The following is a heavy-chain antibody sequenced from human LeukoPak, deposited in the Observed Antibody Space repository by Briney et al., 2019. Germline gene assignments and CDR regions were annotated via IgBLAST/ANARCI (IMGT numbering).Heavy chain of an antibody. J-gene: IGHJ5*02. CDR3: ARSGVSSGWYENWFDP. CDR1: GYTFTSYG. Sequence: ASVKVSCKASGYTFTSYGISWVRQAPGQGLEWMGWISAYNGNTNYAQKLQGRVTMTTDTSTSTAYMEPRSLRSDDTAVYYCARSGVSSGWYENWFDPWGQGTLVTVSS. D-gene: IGHD6-19*01. CDR2: ISAYNGNT. V-gene: IGHV1-18*01.